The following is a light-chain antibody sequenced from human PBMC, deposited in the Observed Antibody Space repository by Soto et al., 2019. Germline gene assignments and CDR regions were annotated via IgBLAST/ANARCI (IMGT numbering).Light chain of an antibody. V-gene: IGKV1-5*01. J-gene: IGKJ1*01. Sequence: DIQMTQSPSTLSASVGDRVTITCRASQSISSWLAWYQQKPGKAPKLLIYDASSLESGVPSRFSGSGSGTEFTLNISSLQPDDFATYYCQHYNSSPWTFGQGTKVDIK. CDR2: DAS. CDR1: QSISSW. CDR3: QHYNSSPWT.